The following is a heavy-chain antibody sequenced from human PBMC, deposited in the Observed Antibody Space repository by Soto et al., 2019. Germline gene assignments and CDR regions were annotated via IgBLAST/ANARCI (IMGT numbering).Heavy chain of an antibody. CDR2: IYPGDSDT. D-gene: IGHD3-10*01. CDR3: ARRSDYDQVSGKYCGTGV. J-gene: IGHJ6*02. CDR1: GYTFTNNW. V-gene: IGHV5-51*01. Sequence: PGESLKISCKGSGYTFTNNWVGWVRQMPGKGLEWMGIIYPGDSDTRYSPSFQGQVTISVDKSIATAYLQWSSLKASDTAMYYCARRSDYDQVSGKYCGTGVWGRGRTGTGS.